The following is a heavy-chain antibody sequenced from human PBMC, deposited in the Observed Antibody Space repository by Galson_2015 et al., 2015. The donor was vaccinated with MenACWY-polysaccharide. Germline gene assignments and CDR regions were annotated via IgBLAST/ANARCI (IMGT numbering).Heavy chain of an antibody. CDR1: GLKFSGSG. D-gene: IGHD3-10*02. J-gene: IGHJ3*02. CDR2: IQYDGSQK. V-gene: IGHV3-33*01. CDR3: AREGSRIVFHAFDI. Sequence: SLRLSCAASGLKFSGSGMHWVRQAPGKGLEWVAVIQYDGSQKQYTDSVRGRFSISRDNSKNTLYLEMNSLRAEDTALYYCAREGSRIVFHAFDIWGQGTMVIVSS.